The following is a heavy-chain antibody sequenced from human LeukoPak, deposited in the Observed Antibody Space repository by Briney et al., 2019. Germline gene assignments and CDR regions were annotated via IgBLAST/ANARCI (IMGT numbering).Heavy chain of an antibody. CDR2: IYLGSQT. CDR1: GFTVGSNY. D-gene: IGHD3-22*01. J-gene: IGHJ4*02. Sequence: PGGSLRLSCAASGFTVGSNYMTWVRQAPGKGLEWVSTIYLGSQTFYADSVKGRFTISSDNSKNTLYLQMNGLRAEDTAVYYCAKEGGDRDYYDSSGYSDYWGQGTLVTVSS. V-gene: IGHV3-53*01. CDR3: AKEGGDRDYYDSSGYSDY.